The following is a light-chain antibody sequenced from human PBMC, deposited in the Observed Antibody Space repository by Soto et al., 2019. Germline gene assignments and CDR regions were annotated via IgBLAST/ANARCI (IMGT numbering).Light chain of an antibody. CDR3: QQYDRSPPFS. CDR1: QSASSTS. Sequence: EIVLTQSPGTLSLSPGERATLSCRASQSASSTSLAWYQQKPGQAPRLLIYGASSRATGIPDRFSGSGSGTDFTLTISRLEPEDFAVYYCQQYDRSPPFSFGPGTKVDIK. CDR2: GAS. J-gene: IGKJ3*01. V-gene: IGKV3-20*01.